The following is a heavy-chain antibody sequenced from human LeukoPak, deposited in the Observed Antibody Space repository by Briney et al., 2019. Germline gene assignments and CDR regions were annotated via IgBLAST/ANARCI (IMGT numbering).Heavy chain of an antibody. Sequence: SVNLSCKASGGTYSSYAISWVRQAPGQGLEWMGGIIPHLGIANYAQKFQRRVTINADKSTRTAYMELSTLSSEHTAVFYCARDPKSTGIVGATWGYWGQGTVVTVSS. CDR1: GGTYSSYA. D-gene: IGHD1-26*01. CDR2: IIPHLGIA. V-gene: IGHV1-69*10. J-gene: IGHJ4*02. CDR3: ARDPKSTGIVGATWGY.